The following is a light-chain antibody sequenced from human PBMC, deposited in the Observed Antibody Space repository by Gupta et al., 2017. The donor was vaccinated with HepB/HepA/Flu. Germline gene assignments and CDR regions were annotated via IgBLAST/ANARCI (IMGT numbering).Light chain of an antibody. V-gene: IGKV3-15*01. Sequence: EIVMTQPPATLSVSPGERATLSCRASQSVSSNLAWYQQKPGQAPRLLIYGASTRATGIPARFSGSGSGTEFTLTISSLQSEDFAVYYCQQYNNGPIFTFGPGTKVDIK. CDR3: QQYNNGPIFT. CDR1: QSVSSN. J-gene: IGKJ3*01. CDR2: GAS.